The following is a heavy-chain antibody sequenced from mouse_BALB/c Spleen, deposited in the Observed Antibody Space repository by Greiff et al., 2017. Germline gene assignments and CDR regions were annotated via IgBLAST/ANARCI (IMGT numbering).Heavy chain of an antibody. V-gene: IGHV1-14*01. CDR2: INPYNDGT. Sequence: EVHLVESGPELVKPGASVKMSCKASGYTFTSYVMHWVKQKPGQGLEWIGYINPYNDGTKYNEKFKGKATLTSDKSSSTAYMELSSLTSEDSAVYYCARGRDYYGSSYWFAYWGQGTLVTVSA. J-gene: IGHJ3*01. D-gene: IGHD1-1*01. CDR3: ARGRDYYGSSYWFAY. CDR1: GYTFTSYV.